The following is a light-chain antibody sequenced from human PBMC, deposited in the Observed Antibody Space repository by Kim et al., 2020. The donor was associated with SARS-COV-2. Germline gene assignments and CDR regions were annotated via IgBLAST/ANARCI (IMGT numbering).Light chain of an antibody. CDR3: QQYENLPYT. J-gene: IGKJ2*01. CDR1: QDIRNY. V-gene: IGKV1-33*01. CDR2: DAS. Sequence: SASVGDRVTITCQANQDIRNYFNWYQQKPGKAPKLLIYDASNLEAGVPSRFSGSGAGSHFTFTIGSLQPEDVATYYCQQYENLPYTFGQGTKLEIK.